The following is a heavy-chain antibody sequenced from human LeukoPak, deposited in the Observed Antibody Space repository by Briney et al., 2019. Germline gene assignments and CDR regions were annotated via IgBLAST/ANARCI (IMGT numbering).Heavy chain of an antibody. CDR2: IIPIFGTA. V-gene: IGHV1-69*01. D-gene: IGHD3-16*02. CDR1: GGTFSSYA. J-gene: IGHJ5*02. Sequence: SVKVSCKASGGTFSSYAISWVRQAPGQGLEWMGGIIPIFGTANYAQKFQGRVTITADESTSTAYMELSSLRSEDTAVYYCARGRSDLGELSLYPSWFDPWGQGTLVTVSS. CDR3: ARGRSDLGELSLYPSWFDP.